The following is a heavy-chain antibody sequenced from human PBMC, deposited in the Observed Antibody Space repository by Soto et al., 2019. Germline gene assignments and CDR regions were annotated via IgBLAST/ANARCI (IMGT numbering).Heavy chain of an antibody. V-gene: IGHV1-69*01. D-gene: IGHD3-3*01. J-gene: IGHJ6*02. CDR3: ARDERITIFGVVLNYGMDV. CDR1: GGTFSSYA. Sequence: QVQLVQSGAEVKKPGSSVKVSCKASGGTFSSYAISWVRQAPGQGLEWMGGIIPIFGTANYAQKFQGRVTITADESTSTAYMELSSLRAEDTAVYYCARDERITIFGVVLNYGMDVWGQGTTVTVSS. CDR2: IIPIFGTA.